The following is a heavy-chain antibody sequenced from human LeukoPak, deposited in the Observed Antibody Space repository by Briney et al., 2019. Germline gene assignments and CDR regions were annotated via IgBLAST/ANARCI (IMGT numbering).Heavy chain of an antibody. D-gene: IGHD6-13*01. Sequence: GGSLRLSCAASGFTFSNCWMNWVRQARGRGLEWVANVKQDGSETHYVDSVIGRFTISRDNAKNLLYLEMNSLRGEDTAVYYCASDPDSTIWPQYFQHWGQGALVTVSS. CDR2: VKQDGSET. CDR1: GFTFSNCW. CDR3: ASDPDSTIWPQYFQH. J-gene: IGHJ1*01. V-gene: IGHV3-7*04.